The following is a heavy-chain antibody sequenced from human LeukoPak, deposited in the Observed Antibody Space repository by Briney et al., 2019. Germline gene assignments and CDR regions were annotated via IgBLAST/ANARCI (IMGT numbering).Heavy chain of an antibody. CDR3: ARSRGYSYLYYYYYMDV. Sequence: ASVKVSCKVSGGTLSSYAISWVRQAPGQGLEWMGRIIPIFGTANYAQKFQGRVTITTDESTNTAYMELSSLRSEDTAVYYCARSRGYSYLYYYYYMDVWGKGTTVTVSS. CDR1: GGTLSSYA. V-gene: IGHV1-69*05. J-gene: IGHJ6*03. CDR2: IIPIFGTA. D-gene: IGHD5-18*01.